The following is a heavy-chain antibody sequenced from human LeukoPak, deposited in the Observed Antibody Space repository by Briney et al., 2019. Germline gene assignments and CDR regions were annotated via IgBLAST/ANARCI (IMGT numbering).Heavy chain of an antibody. J-gene: IGHJ6*03. CDR1: GFTFSSYW. CDR3: ARTSGYDSNLYYYYYMDV. D-gene: IGHD5-12*01. V-gene: IGHV3-7*01. CDR2: IKQDGSEK. Sequence: PGGSLRLSCAASGFTFSSYWMSWVRQAPGKGLDWVANIKQDGSEKYYVDSVKGRFTISRDNAKNSLYLQMNSLRAEDTAVYYCARTSGYDSNLYYYYYMDVWAKGPRSPSP.